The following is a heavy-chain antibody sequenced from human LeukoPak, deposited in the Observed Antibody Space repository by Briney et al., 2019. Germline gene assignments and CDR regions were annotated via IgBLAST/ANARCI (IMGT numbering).Heavy chain of an antibody. D-gene: IGHD6-19*01. J-gene: IGHJ4*02. CDR1: GGTFSSYA. V-gene: IGHV1-69*05. Sequence: SVKVSCKASGGTFSSYAISWVRQAPGQGLEWMGRIIPIFGTANYAQKFQGRVTITTDESTGTAYMELSSLRSEDTAVYYCAREQASSGWYGGLGYWGQGTLVTVSS. CDR2: IIPIFGTA. CDR3: AREQASSGWYGGLGY.